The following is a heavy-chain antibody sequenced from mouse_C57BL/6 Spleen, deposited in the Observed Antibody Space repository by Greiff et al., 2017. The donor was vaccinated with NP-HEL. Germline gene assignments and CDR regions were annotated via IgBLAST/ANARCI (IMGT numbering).Heavy chain of an antibody. CDR1: GYTFTSYW. Sequence: QVQLKQPGAELVMPGASVKLSCKASGYTFTSYWMHWVKQRPGQGLEWIGEIDPSDSYTNYNQKFKGKSTLTVDKSSSTAYMQLSSLTSEDSAVYYCARAQLRPLDYWGQGTTLTVSS. CDR3: ARAQLRPLDY. CDR2: IDPSDSYT. D-gene: IGHD3-2*02. V-gene: IGHV1-69*01. J-gene: IGHJ2*01.